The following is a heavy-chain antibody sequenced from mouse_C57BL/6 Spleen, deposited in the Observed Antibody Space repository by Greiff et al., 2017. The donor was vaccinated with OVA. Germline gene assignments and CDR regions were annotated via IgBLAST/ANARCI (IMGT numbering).Heavy chain of an antibody. CDR3: ARGHIGY. V-gene: IGHV1-69*01. D-gene: IGHD2-14*01. CDR1: GYTFTSYW. Sequence: QVQLQQPGAELVMPGASVKLSCKASGYTFTSYWMHWVKQRPGQGLEWIGEINPSDSYTNYNQKFKGKSTLTVDKSSSTAYMQLSSLTSEDSAVYYCARGHIGYWGQGTTLTVSS. CDR2: INPSDSYT. J-gene: IGHJ2*01.